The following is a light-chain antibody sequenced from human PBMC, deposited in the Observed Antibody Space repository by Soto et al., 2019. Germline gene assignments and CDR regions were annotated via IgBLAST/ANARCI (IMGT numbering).Light chain of an antibody. V-gene: IGLV2-14*01. CDR3: SSYTSRSTDVL. J-gene: IGLJ2*01. CDR1: SSDVGNYNY. Sequence: QSALTQPASVSGSPGQSVTISCIGTSSDVGNYNYVSWYQQHPGKAPKLMIYEVHNRPSGVSNRFSGSKSGNTASLTISGLQAEDEADYYCSSYTSRSTDVLFGGGTKL. CDR2: EVH.